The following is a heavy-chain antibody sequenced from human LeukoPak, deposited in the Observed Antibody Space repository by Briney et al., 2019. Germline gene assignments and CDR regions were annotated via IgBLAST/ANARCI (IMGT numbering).Heavy chain of an antibody. V-gene: IGHV3-21*01. CDR3: ARAPPQRWLQLPYYFDY. J-gene: IGHJ4*02. Sequence: PGGSLRLSCAASGFTFSSYSMTWVRQAPEKGLEWVSSISSSSSYIYYADSVKGRFTISRDNAKNSLYLQMNSLRAEDTAVYYCARAPPQRWLQLPYYFDYWGQGTLVTVSS. D-gene: IGHD5-12*01. CDR2: ISSSSSYI. CDR1: GFTFSSYS.